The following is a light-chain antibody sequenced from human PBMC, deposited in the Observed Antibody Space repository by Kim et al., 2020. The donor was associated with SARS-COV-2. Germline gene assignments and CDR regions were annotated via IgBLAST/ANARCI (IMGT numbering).Light chain of an antibody. CDR2: RNN. Sequence: RHTPAPACTGNTNHVGHEGAAWPQQHQGHPPKLLSDRNNNRPSGLSERLSASRSGNTASLTIPGLPPEDEADYYCSAWDTSLSEWVFGGGTQLTVL. CDR1: TNHVGHEG. V-gene: IGLV10-54*01. J-gene: IGLJ3*02. CDR3: SAWDTSLSEWV.